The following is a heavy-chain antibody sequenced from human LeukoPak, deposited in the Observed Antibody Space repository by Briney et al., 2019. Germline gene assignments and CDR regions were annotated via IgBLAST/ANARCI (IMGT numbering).Heavy chain of an antibody. V-gene: IGHV4-34*01. D-gene: IGHD2-2*01. CDR1: GGSFSGYY. CDR3: ARGGGSGLYCSSTSCYWFDP. J-gene: IGHJ5*02. Sequence: SETLSLTCAVYGGSFSGYYWSWIRQPPGKGLEWIGEINHRGSTNYNPSLKSRVTISVDTSKNQFSLKLSSVTAADTAVYYCARGGGSGLYCSSTSCYWFDPWGQGTLVTVSS. CDR2: INHRGST.